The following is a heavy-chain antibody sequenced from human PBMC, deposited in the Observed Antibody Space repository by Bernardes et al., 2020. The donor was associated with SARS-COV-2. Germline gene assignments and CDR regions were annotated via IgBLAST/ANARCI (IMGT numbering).Heavy chain of an antibody. CDR2: IGTGEDT. D-gene: IGHD3-16*01. Sequence: GGSLRLSRAASGFTFNNYDMHWVRQATGEGLEWVSGIGTGEDTHYADSVKGRFTISRENAKNSLYLQMNSLRAGDTALYYCARGNGVNLASGVMGSVDIWGQGTMVTVSS. CDR3: ARGNGVNLASGVMGSVDI. CDR1: GFTFNNYD. V-gene: IGHV3-13*01. J-gene: IGHJ3*02.